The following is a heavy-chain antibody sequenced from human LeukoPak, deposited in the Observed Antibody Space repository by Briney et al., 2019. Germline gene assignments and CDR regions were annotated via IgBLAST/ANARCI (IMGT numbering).Heavy chain of an antibody. CDR2: ISYDGSNK. CDR3: AKDLPKGNLDY. J-gene: IGHJ4*02. V-gene: IGHV3-30*18. Sequence: GGSLRLSCAASGFTFSSYGMHWVRQAPGKGLEWVAVISYDGSNKYYADSVKGRFTISRDNSKNTLYLQMNSLRAEDTAVYYCAKDLPKGNLDYGGRGPRVTVSS. D-gene: IGHD5-24*01. CDR1: GFTFSSYG.